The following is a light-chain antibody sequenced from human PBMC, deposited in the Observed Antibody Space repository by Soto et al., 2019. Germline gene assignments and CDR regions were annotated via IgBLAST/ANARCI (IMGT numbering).Light chain of an antibody. CDR1: QTIDNK. V-gene: IGKV3-15*01. J-gene: IGKJ1*01. Sequence: IVMTQSPATLSVSPGERATLSCRASQTIDNKLAWYQQRPGQAPRLLIYGASIRATGIPARFSGSGSGTEFTLTTSGLQSEDFGVYYCQQYKDWRTFGQGTKVDIK. CDR2: GAS. CDR3: QQYKDWRT.